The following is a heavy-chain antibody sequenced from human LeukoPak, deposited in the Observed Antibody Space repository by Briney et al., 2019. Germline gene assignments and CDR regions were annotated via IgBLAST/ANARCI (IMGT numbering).Heavy chain of an antibody. CDR1: GYTLTELS. Sequence: ASVKVSCKVSGYTLTELSMHWVRQAPGKGLEWMGGFDPEDGETIYAQKFQGRVTMTEDTSTDTAYMELSSLRSEDTAVYYCATGGLPGPPDYYYYGMDVWGQGTSVTVSS. V-gene: IGHV1-24*01. J-gene: IGHJ6*02. CDR2: FDPEDGET. D-gene: IGHD1-14*01. CDR3: ATGGLPGPPDYYYYGMDV.